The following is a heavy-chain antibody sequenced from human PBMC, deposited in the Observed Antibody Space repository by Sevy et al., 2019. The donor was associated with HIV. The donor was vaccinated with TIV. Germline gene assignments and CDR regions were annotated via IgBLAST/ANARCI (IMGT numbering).Heavy chain of an antibody. CDR2: INWNGGST. D-gene: IGHD5-18*01. V-gene: IGHV3-20*04. J-gene: IGHJ6*02. CDR3: ARHGYGYGYHALLDYYYGMDV. CDR1: GFTFDDYG. Sequence: GGSLRLSCAASGFTFDDYGMSWVRQAPGKGLEWVSGINWNGGSTGYADSVKGRFTISRDNAKNCLYLQMNRMRAEDTALYYCARHGYGYGYHALLDYYYGMDVWGQGTTVTVSS.